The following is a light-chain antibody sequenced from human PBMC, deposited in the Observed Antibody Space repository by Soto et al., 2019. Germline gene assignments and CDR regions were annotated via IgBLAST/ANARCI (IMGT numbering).Light chain of an antibody. V-gene: IGKV3-15*01. J-gene: IGKJ4*02. Sequence: EIVMTQSPATLSVSPGERATLSCRASQSVTSNLAWYQQKPGQPPRRLIYGASTRATGIPARFSGSGSGTEFTLTISRLQSEDFAVYYCQQYNNWPLTVGGGTKGEIK. CDR2: GAS. CDR3: QQYNNWPLT. CDR1: QSVTSN.